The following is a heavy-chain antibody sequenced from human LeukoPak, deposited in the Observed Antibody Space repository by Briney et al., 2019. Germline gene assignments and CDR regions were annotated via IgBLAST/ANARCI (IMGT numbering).Heavy chain of an antibody. J-gene: IGHJ4*02. V-gene: IGHV4-59*01. Sequence: GSLRLSCAASGGSISSYYWSWIRQPPGKGLEWIGYIYYSGSTNYNPSLKSRVTISVDTSKNQFSLKLSSVTAADTAVYYCARGTTALGYWGQGTLVTVSS. CDR1: GGSISSYY. CDR2: IYYSGST. D-gene: IGHD4-11*01. CDR3: ARGTTALGY.